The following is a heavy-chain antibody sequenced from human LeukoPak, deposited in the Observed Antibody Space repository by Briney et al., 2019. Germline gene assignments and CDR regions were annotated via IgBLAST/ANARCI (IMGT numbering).Heavy chain of an antibody. V-gene: IGHV4-34*01. Sequence: SETLSLTCAVYGGSFSGYYWSWIRQPPGKGLEWIGEINHSGSTNYNPSLKSRVTISVDTSKNQFSLKLSSVTAADTAVYYCARRSAILTVVGLRRSYYFDYWGQGTLVTVSS. D-gene: IGHD3-9*01. CDR2: INHSGST. CDR3: ARRSAILTVVGLRRSYYFDY. CDR1: GGSFSGYY. J-gene: IGHJ4*02.